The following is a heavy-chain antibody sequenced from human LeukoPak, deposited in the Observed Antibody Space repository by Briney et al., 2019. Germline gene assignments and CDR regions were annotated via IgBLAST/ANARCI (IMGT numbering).Heavy chain of an antibody. J-gene: IGHJ4*02. CDR2: ISGSDGST. V-gene: IGHV3-23*01. CDR3: ARGSGRLRLGEAPDY. Sequence: PGGSLRLPCAASGFTFSSYAMTWVRQAPGKGLEWVSAISGSDGSTYYADSVKGRFTISRDNSKNTLYLQMNSLRVEDTAVYYCARGSGRLRLGEAPDYWGQGPLVTVSS. CDR1: GFTFSSYA. D-gene: IGHD3-16*01.